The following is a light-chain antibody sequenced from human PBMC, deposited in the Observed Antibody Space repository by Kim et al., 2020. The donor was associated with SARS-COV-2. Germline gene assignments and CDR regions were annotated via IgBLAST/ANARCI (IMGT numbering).Light chain of an antibody. V-gene: IGKV1-33*01. CDR1: HDIINY. Sequence: DIQMTQSPSSLSASVGDRVTITCQASHDIINYLNWYQQKPGKAPKLLIYDASNLQAGVPSRFSGSGSGTDFTFTISSLQPEDIATYYCQQYDNLPPIFGQGTRLEIK. CDR2: DAS. CDR3: QQYDNLPPI. J-gene: IGKJ5*01.